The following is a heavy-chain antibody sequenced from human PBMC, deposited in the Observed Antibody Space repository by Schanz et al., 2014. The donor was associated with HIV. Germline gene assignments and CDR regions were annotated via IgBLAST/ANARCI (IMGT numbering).Heavy chain of an antibody. Sequence: QVQLVESGGGVVQPGRSLRLSCVASGFSFNNYGMHWVRQAPGKGLEGVAVIWFDGRNKYYGDSVKGRFMISRDNSNNTLYLQMNSLRAEDTAVYFCTRGRFLERGGMDVWGQGTAVTVSS. CDR2: IWFDGRNK. CDR1: GFSFNNYG. CDR3: TRGRFLERGGMDV. D-gene: IGHD3-3*01. V-gene: IGHV3-33*01. J-gene: IGHJ6*02.